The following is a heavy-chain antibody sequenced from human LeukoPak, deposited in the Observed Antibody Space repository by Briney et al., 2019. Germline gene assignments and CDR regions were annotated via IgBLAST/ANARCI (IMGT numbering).Heavy chain of an antibody. CDR3: ATESYSGSYLYAFDI. Sequence: ASVKVSCKVSGYTLTELSMHWVRQAPGKGLEWMGGFDPEDGETIYAQRFQGRVTMTEDTSTDTAYMELSSLRSEDTAVYYCATESYSGSYLYAFDIWGQGTMVTVSS. D-gene: IGHD1-26*01. V-gene: IGHV1-24*01. CDR1: GYTLTELS. J-gene: IGHJ3*02. CDR2: FDPEDGET.